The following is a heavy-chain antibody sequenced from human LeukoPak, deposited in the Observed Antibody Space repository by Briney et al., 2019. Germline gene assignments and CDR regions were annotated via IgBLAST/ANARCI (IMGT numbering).Heavy chain of an antibody. Sequence: PSQTLSLTCTVSGGSISSGGYYWSWIRQHPGKGLEWIGYIYYSGSTYYNPSLKSRVTISVDTSKNQFSLKLSSVTAADTAVYYCARAGHYYDSSGYLLGYWGQGTLVTVSS. CDR3: ARAGHYYDSSGYLLGY. CDR2: IYYSGST. D-gene: IGHD3-22*01. J-gene: IGHJ4*02. V-gene: IGHV4-31*03. CDR1: GGSISSGGYY.